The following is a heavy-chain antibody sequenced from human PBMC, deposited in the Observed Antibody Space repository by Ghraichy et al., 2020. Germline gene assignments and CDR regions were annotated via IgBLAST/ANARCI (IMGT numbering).Heavy chain of an antibody. V-gene: IGHV3-23*01. J-gene: IGHJ4*02. CDR2: ISGSGGST. CDR3: AGGRKRVVSAAHSGWSNDCYFDY. Sequence: GGSLRLSCAASGFTFSSYAMSWVRQAAGKGLEGVSVISGSGGSTYYADSVKGRFTISRDNSKITLYLQMNSLRADDTAVYYCAGGRKRVVSAAHSGWSNDCYFDYWGQGTLVTVSS. CDR1: GFTFSSYA. D-gene: IGHD2-2*01.